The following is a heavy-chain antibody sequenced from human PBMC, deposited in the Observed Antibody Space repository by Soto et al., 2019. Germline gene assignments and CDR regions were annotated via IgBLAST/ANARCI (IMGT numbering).Heavy chain of an antibody. CDR3: ARAPMVLTRSYFDS. D-gene: IGHD3-22*01. CDR2: ISSSGNT. CDR1: DGSISNFY. J-gene: IGHJ4*02. V-gene: IGHV4-59*01. Sequence: SETLSLTCTVSDGSISNFYWSWIRQPPGRGLEWIGYISSSGNTNYNPSLKSRVSISVDTSKNQFSLNLTSVTAADTAVYYCARAPMVLTRSYFDSWGQGTPVTVSS.